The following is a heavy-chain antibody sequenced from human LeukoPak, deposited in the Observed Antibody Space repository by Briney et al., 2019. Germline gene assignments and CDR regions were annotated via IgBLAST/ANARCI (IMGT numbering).Heavy chain of an antibody. D-gene: IGHD3-10*01. J-gene: IGHJ4*02. CDR3: ARDRGPRTGFMVREAYDY. V-gene: IGHV3-74*01. CDR2: TNTDGSIT. Sequence: GGSLRLSCAASGFTFSDYWIHWVRQAPGKGLVWVSRTNTDGSITNYVDSVKGRFSISRENAKNTLYLQMSSLRAEDTAVYYCARDRGPRTGFMVREAYDYWGQGTLVTVSS. CDR1: GFTFSDYW.